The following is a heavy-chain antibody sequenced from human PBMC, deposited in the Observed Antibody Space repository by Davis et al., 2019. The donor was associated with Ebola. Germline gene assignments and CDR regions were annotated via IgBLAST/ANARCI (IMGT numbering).Heavy chain of an antibody. D-gene: IGHD6-13*01. V-gene: IGHV4-34*01. CDR1: GGSFSGYY. Sequence: PSETLSLTCAVYGGSFSGYYWSWIRQPPGKGLEWIGEINHSGSTNYNPSLKSRVTISVDTSKNQFSLKLSSVTAADTAVYYCARELGVAAAGIYYYYYYGMDVWGQGTTVTVSS. CDR2: INHSGST. CDR3: ARELGVAAAGIYYYYYYGMDV. J-gene: IGHJ6*02.